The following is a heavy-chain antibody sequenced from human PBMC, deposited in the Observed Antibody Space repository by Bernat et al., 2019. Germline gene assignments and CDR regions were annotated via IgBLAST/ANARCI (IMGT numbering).Heavy chain of an antibody. D-gene: IGHD3-22*01. J-gene: IGHJ6*02. CDR3: ARGHYDRSGFADNMDV. CDR2: IPYDGSNQ. CDR1: ELTITNYG. V-gene: IGHV3-30*03. Sequence: QVQMVESGGGVVQPGKSLRLSCVASELTITNYGMHWVRQAPGKGLEWVAAIPYDGSNQYYADSVKGRFTISRDNSKNTVYLQMNSLRSEDTAVYYCARGHYDRSGFADNMDVWGQGTTVTVSS.